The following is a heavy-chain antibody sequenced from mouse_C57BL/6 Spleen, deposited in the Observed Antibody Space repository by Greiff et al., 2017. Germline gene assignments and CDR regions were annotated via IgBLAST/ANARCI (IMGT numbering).Heavy chain of an antibody. J-gene: IGHJ2*01. Sequence: VQLQQSGPELVKPGASVKMSCKASGYTFTDYNMHWVKQSHGKSLEWIGYINPNNGGTSYNQKFKGKATLTVNKSSSTAYMELRSLTSEDSAVYYCAREGRTVVDFDYWGQGTTLTVSS. CDR3: AREGRTVVDFDY. D-gene: IGHD1-1*01. CDR1: GYTFTDYN. V-gene: IGHV1-22*01. CDR2: INPNNGGT.